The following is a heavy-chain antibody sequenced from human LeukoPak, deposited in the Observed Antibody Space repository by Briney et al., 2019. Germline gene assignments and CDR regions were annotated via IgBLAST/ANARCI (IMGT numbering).Heavy chain of an antibody. CDR2: ISTYNGNT. Sequence: PGASVKVSCKASGYTFTTYGITWVRQAPGQGLEWMGRISTYNGNTNYAQNLQGRVTMTTDTSTTTAYMELRSLTSDDTAVYYCARVGSDCSGGNCYWGQGTLVIVSS. CDR1: GYTFTTYG. V-gene: IGHV1-18*01. CDR3: ARVGSDCSGGNCY. J-gene: IGHJ4*02. D-gene: IGHD2-15*01.